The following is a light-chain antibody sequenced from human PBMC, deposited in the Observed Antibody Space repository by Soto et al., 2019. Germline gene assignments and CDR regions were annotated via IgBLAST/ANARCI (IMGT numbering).Light chain of an antibody. Sequence: QSVLTQPPSVSAAPGQKVTISCSGSSSNIGGNSVSWYQQLPGTAPKLLIYDDNKRPSGIPDRFSGSKSGTSATLGITGFQTGDEADYYCGSWDSSLSAYVFGTGTRSPA. CDR3: GSWDSSLSAYV. V-gene: IGLV1-51*01. CDR1: SSNIGGNS. CDR2: DDN. J-gene: IGLJ1*01.